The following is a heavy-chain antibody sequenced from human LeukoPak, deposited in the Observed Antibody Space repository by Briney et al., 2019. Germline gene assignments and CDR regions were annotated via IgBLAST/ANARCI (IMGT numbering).Heavy chain of an antibody. D-gene: IGHD2-8*01. J-gene: IGHJ4*02. CDR2: GHYRGNT. CDR1: GTSITSYY. Sequence: SETLSLTCTVSGTSITSYYWNWIRQAPGQGPEWIGYGHYRGNTKYNPPLKSRVTISVDTSKNQFSLRLSSVTAADTAVYFCAKWASDNRAFDLWGQGTLVTVSS. CDR3: AKWASDNRAFDL. V-gene: IGHV4-59*08.